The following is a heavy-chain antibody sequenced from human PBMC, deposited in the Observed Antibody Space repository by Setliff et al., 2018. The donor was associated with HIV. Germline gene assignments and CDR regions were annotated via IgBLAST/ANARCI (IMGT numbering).Heavy chain of an antibody. J-gene: IGHJ1*01. CDR2: IYYRGNT. CDR1: GGSIRSSSYY. V-gene: IGHV4-39*01. CDR3: ARHYGAVKSVVTVVAKYFPH. Sequence: PSETLSLTCNVSGGSIRSSSYYWGWIRQPPGKGLEWIGSIYYRGNTYYNPSLKSRVTISVDTSKNQFSLKLTSVTAADTAVYYCARHYGAVKSVVTVVAKYFPHWGQGTLVTVS. D-gene: IGHD2-21*02.